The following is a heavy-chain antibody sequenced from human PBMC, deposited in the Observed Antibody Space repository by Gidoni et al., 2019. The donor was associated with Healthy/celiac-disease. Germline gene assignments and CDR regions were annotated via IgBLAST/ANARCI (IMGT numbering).Heavy chain of an antibody. D-gene: IGHD3-10*01. Sequence: QVQLRRSGPGLVKRSQTLSLTCAISGESVSSNSAAWNWIRQSPSRCRELLGRTYYRSKWYNDYAVSVQSRITLNPDTSKNQFSLQLNSVTPEDTAVYYCARVRADGLLWFGESYYFDYWGQGTLVTVSS. J-gene: IGHJ4*02. CDR1: GESVSSNSAA. CDR3: ARVRADGLLWFGESYYFDY. CDR2: TYYRSKWYN. V-gene: IGHV6-1*01.